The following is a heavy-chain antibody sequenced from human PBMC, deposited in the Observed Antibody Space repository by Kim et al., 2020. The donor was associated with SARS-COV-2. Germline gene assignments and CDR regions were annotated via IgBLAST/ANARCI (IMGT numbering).Heavy chain of an antibody. V-gene: IGHV1-8*01. Sequence: ASVKVSCKASGYTFTSYDINWVRQATGQGLEWMGWMNPNSGNTGYAQKFQGRVTMTRDTSINTAYMELSSLRSDDTAVYYCARGKGAAVAGTGDYYYYGMHVWGQGTTVTVSS. CDR2: MNPNSGNT. CDR3: ARGKGAAVAGTGDYYYYGMHV. J-gene: IGHJ6*02. CDR1: GYTFTSYD. D-gene: IGHD6-19*01.